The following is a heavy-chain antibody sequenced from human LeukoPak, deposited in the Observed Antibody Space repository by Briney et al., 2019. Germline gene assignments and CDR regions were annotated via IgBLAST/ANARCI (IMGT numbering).Heavy chain of an antibody. J-gene: IGHJ3*02. V-gene: IGHV3-53*04. CDR2: IYSGGST. D-gene: IGHD5-24*01. CDR3: ARDGSRDGYNSRAFDI. CDR1: GFTFISYS. Sequence: PGGSLRLSCAASGFTFISYSMHWVRQAPGKGLEWVSVIYSGGSTYYADSVKGRFTISRHNSKNTLYLQMNSLRAEDTAVYYCARDGSRDGYNSRAFDIWGQGTMVTVSS.